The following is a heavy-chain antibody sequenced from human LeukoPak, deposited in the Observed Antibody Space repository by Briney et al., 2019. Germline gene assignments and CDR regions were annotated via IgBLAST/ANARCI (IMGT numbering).Heavy chain of an antibody. CDR1: GFTFSSYG. CDR2: ISYDGSNK. V-gene: IGHV3-30*18. J-gene: IGHJ5*02. CDR3: AKVGGTVTMIVVANRWFDP. Sequence: GRSLRLSCAASGFTFSSYGMHWVRQAPGKGLEWVAVISYDGSNKYYADSVKGRFTISRGNSKNTLYLQMNSLRAEDTAVYYCAKVGGTVTMIVVANRWFDPWGQGTLVTVSS. D-gene: IGHD3-22*01.